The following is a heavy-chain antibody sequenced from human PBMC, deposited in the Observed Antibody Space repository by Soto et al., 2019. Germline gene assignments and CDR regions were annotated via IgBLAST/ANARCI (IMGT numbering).Heavy chain of an antibody. CDR3: ARDLSRYGAYYYYYGMDV. D-gene: IGHD5-12*01. CDR2: INPSGGST. J-gene: IGHJ6*02. Sequence: ASVKVSCKASGYTFTSYYIHWVRQAPGQGLEWMGIINPSGGSTSYAQKFQGRVTMTRDTSTSTVYMELSSLRSEDTAVYYCARDLSRYGAYYYYYGMDVWGQGTTVTVYS. V-gene: IGHV1-46*01. CDR1: GYTFTSYY.